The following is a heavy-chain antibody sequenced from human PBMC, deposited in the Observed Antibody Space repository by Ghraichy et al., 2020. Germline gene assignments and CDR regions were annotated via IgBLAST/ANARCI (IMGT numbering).Heavy chain of an antibody. CDR2: IYHSGST. Sequence: SETLSLTCTISGGSIRDYYWNWIRQSPGQGLEWIGYIYHSGSTNYNPSLKSRVTISLDTSKRQFSLRLSSVTAADTAVYFCARGHADSGLKDSWGQGILVSVSS. CDR1: GGSIRDYY. J-gene: IGHJ4*02. D-gene: IGHD5-12*01. V-gene: IGHV4-59*01. CDR3: ARGHADSGLKDS.